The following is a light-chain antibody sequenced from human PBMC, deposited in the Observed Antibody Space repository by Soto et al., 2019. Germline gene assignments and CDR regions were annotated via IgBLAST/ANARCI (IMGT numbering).Light chain of an antibody. CDR3: QQYNDWLQYT. Sequence: EIVMTQSPATLSVSPGERATLSCRASQSVSSNLAWYQQHPGQAPRLLIYGASTRATGIPARFSGSGSGTEFTLTISSLQSEDFAVYYCQQYNDWLQYTFGQGTKLEIK. CDR1: QSVSSN. J-gene: IGKJ2*01. V-gene: IGKV3-15*01. CDR2: GAS.